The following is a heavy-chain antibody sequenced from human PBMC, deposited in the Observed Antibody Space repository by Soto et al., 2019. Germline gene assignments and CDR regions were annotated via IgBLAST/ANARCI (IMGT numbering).Heavy chain of an antibody. Sequence: WTWIRQPPGKGLEWIGYIYFSGSTNYNPSLKSRVTISVDTSKNQFSLKLSSVTAADSALYYCARRIPGTTRAFDIWGQGTMVTVSS. J-gene: IGHJ3*02. CDR3: ARRIPGTTRAFDI. CDR2: IYFSGST. V-gene: IGHV4-59*08. D-gene: IGHD1-20*01.